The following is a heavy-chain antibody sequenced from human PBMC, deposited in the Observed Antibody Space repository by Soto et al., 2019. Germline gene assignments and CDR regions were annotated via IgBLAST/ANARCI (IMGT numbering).Heavy chain of an antibody. CDR1: GYTFTNYD. CDR2: ISAYSGDT. D-gene: IGHD6-19*01. CDR3: ARASSGPDY. J-gene: IGHJ4*02. V-gene: IGHV1-18*01. Sequence: QVQLAQSGAEVKKPGASVKVSCKASGYTFTNYDITWVRQAPGQGLEWMGWISAYSGDTKYAQKVQDRVTMTTDTSTSTDDMDLRSLGSDDTDVYYCARASSGPDYWGQGTLVTVSS.